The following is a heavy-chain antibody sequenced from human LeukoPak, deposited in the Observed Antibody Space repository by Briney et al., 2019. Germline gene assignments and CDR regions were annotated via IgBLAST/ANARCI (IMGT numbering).Heavy chain of an antibody. Sequence: ASVNVSCKASGYTFTGYYMHWVRQAPGQGLEWMGRINPNSGGTNYAQKFQGRVTMTRDTSISTAYMELSRLRSDDTAVYYCARVGSAWELRLDYWGQGTLVTVSS. CDR3: ARVGSAWELRLDY. CDR1: GYTFTGYY. CDR2: INPNSGGT. D-gene: IGHD1-26*01. J-gene: IGHJ4*02. V-gene: IGHV1-2*06.